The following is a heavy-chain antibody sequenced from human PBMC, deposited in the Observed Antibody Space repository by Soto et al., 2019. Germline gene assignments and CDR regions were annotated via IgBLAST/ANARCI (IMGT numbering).Heavy chain of an antibody. J-gene: IGHJ4*02. CDR3: ARVRWTVAGPGHFDY. CDR1: GGSISSYY. CDR2: IYYSGST. D-gene: IGHD6-19*01. V-gene: IGHV4-59*01. Sequence: SETLSLTCTVSGGSISSYYWSWIRQPPGKGLEWIGYIYYSGSTNYNPSLKSRVTISVDTSKNQFSLKLSSVTAADTAVYYCARVRWTVAGPGHFDYWGQGTLVTVCS.